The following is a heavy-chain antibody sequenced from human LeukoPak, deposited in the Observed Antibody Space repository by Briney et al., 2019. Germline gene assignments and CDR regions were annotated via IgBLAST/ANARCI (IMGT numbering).Heavy chain of an antibody. CDR2: IHSRGTT. J-gene: IGHJ5*02. D-gene: IGHD4-17*01. V-gene: IGHV3-66*01. CDR1: GITVSGNY. CDR3: ARAPTVTTIYDP. Sequence: GGSLRLSCTVSGITVSGNYMGGVRQAPGRGREWVSIIHSRGTTFYADSVKGRFTIYRDNSNNALYLQMNSLRAEDTAIYYCARAPTVTTIYDPWGQGTLVTVSS.